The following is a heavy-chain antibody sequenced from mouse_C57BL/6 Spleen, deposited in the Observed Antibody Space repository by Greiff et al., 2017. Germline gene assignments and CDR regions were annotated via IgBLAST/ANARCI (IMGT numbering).Heavy chain of an antibody. CDR3: ATLYYDYHYAMDY. V-gene: IGHV1-26*01. CDR1: GYTFTDYY. D-gene: IGHD2-4*01. CDR2: INPNNGGT. Sequence: EVQLQQSGPELVKPGASVKISCKASGYTFTDYYMNWVKQSHGKSLEWIGDINPNNGGTSYNQKFKGKATLTVDKSSSTAYMELRSLTSEDSAVYYCATLYYDYHYAMDYWGQGTSVTVSS. J-gene: IGHJ4*01.